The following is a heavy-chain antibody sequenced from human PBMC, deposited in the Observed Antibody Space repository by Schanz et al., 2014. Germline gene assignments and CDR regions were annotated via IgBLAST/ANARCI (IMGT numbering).Heavy chain of an antibody. CDR2: LYIGGGST. J-gene: IGHJ3*01. CDR3: ARDEGRDGYNLAFDV. Sequence: EVQLVESGGGLIQPGGSLRLSCAVSGFTVSTNYMSGVRQAPGKGLEWVSSLYIGGGSTRYADSVKGRFIISRDSSKNTLFLQMNSLRADDTAVYFCARDEGRDGYNLAFDVWGQGTLVTVSS. CDR1: GFTVSTNY. V-gene: IGHV3-53*01. D-gene: IGHD5-12*01.